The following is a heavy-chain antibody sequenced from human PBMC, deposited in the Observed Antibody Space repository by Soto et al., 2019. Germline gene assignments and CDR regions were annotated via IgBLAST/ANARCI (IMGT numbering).Heavy chain of an antibody. D-gene: IGHD3-3*01. Sequence: PSETLSLTCAVYGGSFSGYYWSWIRQPPGKGLEWIGEINHSGSTNYNPSLKSRVTISVDTSKNQFSLKLSSVTAADTAVYYCARGRERITIFGVRTKDYYNGMDVWAQGTTVTVSS. V-gene: IGHV4-34*01. CDR3: ARGRERITIFGVRTKDYYNGMDV. CDR1: GGSFSGYY. J-gene: IGHJ6*02. CDR2: INHSGST.